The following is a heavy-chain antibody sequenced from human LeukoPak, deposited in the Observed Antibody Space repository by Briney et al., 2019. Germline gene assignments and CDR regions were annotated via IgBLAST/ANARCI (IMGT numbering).Heavy chain of an antibody. D-gene: IGHD1-26*01. CDR3: ARGKGGIIDY. CDR2: IYHSGST. CDR1: GGSISSGGYS. Sequence: SETLSLTCAVSGGSISSGGYSWSWIRQPPGKGLEWIGYIYHSGSTYYNPSLKSRVTISVDRSKNQFSLKLSSVTAADTAVYYCARGKGGIIDYWGQGALVTVSS. V-gene: IGHV4-30-2*01. J-gene: IGHJ4*02.